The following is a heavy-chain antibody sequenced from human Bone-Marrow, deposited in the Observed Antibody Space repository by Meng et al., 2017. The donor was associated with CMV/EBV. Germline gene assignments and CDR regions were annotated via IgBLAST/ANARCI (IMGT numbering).Heavy chain of an antibody. CDR1: GFTFSSYS. J-gene: IGHJ4*02. CDR3: ARDKDIVVVS. CDR2: ISSSSSYI. Sequence: GGSLRLSCAASGFTFSSYSMNWVRQAPGKGLEWVSSISSSSSYIYYADSVKGRFTISRDNAKNSLYLQMNSLRAEDTAVYYCARDKDIVVVSWGQGTLGTVSS. V-gene: IGHV3-21*01. D-gene: IGHD2-2*01.